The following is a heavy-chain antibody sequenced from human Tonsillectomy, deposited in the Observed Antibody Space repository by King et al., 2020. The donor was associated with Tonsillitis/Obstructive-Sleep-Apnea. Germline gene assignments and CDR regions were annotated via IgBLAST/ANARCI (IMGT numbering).Heavy chain of an antibody. CDR1: GGSISSSSYY. CDR2: IYYSGNT. CDR3: ARDGLIALAEGDY. V-gene: IGHV4-39*07. Sequence: MQLKESGPGLVKPSETLSLTCTVSGGSISSSSYYWGWIRQPPGKGLEWIGSIYYSGNTYYNPSLKSRVTISVDTSKNQFSLKVRSVTAADTAVYYCARDGLIALAEGDYWGQGTLVTVSS. J-gene: IGHJ4*02. D-gene: IGHD6-19*01.